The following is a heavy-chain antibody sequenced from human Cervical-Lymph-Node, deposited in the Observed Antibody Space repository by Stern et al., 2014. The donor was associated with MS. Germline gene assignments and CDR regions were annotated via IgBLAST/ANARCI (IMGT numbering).Heavy chain of an antibody. CDR3: TRRNYGTYYFDY. D-gene: IGHD1/OR15-1a*01. CDR1: GFTFTSYY. Sequence: VQLVESGAEVKKPGASVKVSCKTSGFTFTSYYVHWVRKAPGQGLEWMGMINPSDGGRSYTQKFQGRVTMTRDTAASTVYMELSSLRFEDTAMYYCTRRNYGTYYFDYWGQGTVVTVSS. V-gene: IGHV1-46*01. CDR2: INPSDGGR. J-gene: IGHJ4*02.